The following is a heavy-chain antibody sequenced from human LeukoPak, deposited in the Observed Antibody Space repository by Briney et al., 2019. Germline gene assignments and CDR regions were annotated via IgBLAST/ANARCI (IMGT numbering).Heavy chain of an antibody. Sequence: GGSLRLSCAVSGFTFSNYWIYWVRQAPGKRLVWVSRINSDGNSTTYADSVEGRLTISRDNTKSMLHLQMHSLRVDDSAVYFCTRTTTTADWYLDLWGRGSLVTVSS. V-gene: IGHV3-74*01. CDR2: INSDGNST. CDR1: GFTFSNYW. J-gene: IGHJ2*01. CDR3: TRTTTTADWYLDL. D-gene: IGHD1-1*01.